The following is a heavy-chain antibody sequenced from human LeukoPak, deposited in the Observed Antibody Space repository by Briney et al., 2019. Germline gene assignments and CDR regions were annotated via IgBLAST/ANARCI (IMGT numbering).Heavy chain of an antibody. CDR3: ARVPSSYCDY. Sequence: SETLSLTCTVSGGSISSSSYYWGWIRQPPGKGLEWIGSIYHSGSTYYNPSLKSRVSISVDTSKNQFSLKLISVTAADTAVYYCARVPSSYCDYWGQGTLVTVSS. J-gene: IGHJ4*02. D-gene: IGHD6-13*01. CDR2: IYHSGST. V-gene: IGHV4-39*07. CDR1: GGSISSSSYY.